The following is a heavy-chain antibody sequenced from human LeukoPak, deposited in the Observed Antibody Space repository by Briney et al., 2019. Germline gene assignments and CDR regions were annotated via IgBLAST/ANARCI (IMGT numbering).Heavy chain of an antibody. Sequence: PSETLSLTCADYGGSFSGYYWSWIRQPPGKGLEWIGEINHGGSTNYNPSLKSRVTISVDTSKNQFSLKLSSVTAADTAVYYCARYPYCGGDCYSNWGQGTLVTVSS. D-gene: IGHD2-21*02. V-gene: IGHV4-34*01. CDR1: GGSFSGYY. CDR3: ARYPYCGGDCYSN. J-gene: IGHJ4*02. CDR2: INHGGST.